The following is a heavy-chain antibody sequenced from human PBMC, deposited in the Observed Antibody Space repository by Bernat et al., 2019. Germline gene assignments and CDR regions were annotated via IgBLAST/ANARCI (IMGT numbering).Heavy chain of an antibody. D-gene: IGHD1-1*01. Sequence: QVLVQESGPGLVKPSETLSLTCAVSRGSLSDSYWAWIRQPPGKGLEWIAYIHDSGTTDYNPSLRSRVTISVDTPKKQFSLKLSPVIAADTAVYYCASVPLVCSDGTCYYYVDVWGKGTTVTVSS. CDR3: ASVPLVCSDGTCYYYVDV. CDR2: IHDSGTT. CDR1: RGSLSDSY. V-gene: IGHV4-59*01. J-gene: IGHJ6*03.